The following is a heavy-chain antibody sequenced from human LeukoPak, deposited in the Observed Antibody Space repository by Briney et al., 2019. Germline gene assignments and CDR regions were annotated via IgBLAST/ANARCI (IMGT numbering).Heavy chain of an antibody. J-gene: IGHJ6*03. CDR3: ARDGPFWDYDSRGDYYYMDV. CDR2: INPNSGGT. D-gene: IGHD3-22*01. CDR1: GYTFTGYY. Sequence: GASVKVSCKASGYTFTGYYMHWVRQAPGQGLEWMGWINPNSGGTNYAQKLQGRVTMTTDTSTSTAYMELRSLRSDDTAVYYCARDGPFWDYDSRGDYYYMDVWGKGTTVTVSS. V-gene: IGHV1-2*02.